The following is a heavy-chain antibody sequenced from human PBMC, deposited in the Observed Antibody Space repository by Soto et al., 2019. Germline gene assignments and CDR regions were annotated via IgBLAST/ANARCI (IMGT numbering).Heavy chain of an antibody. CDR2: IKSKTDGGTT. V-gene: IGHV3-15*07. Sequence: EVQLVESGGGLVKPGGSLRLSCAASGFTFSNAWMNWVRQAPGKGLEWVGRIKSKTDGGTTDYAAPVKGSFTISRDDSKNTLYLQMKSLKTEDTAVYYCTTFARQQLVSGLFDYWGQGTLVTVSS. CDR3: TTFARQQLVSGLFDY. J-gene: IGHJ4*02. CDR1: GFTFSNAW. D-gene: IGHD6-13*01.